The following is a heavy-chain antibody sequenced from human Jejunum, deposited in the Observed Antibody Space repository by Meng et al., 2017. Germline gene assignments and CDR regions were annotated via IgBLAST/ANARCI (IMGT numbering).Heavy chain of an antibody. CDR3: AREWSGSFRHFDY. Sequence: QGRLKGSGPGRRKLSGTLSLTWGVSGGSISSSDWWSWVRQPPGKGLEWIGEIHHSGSTNYNPSLKSRVTISVDKSKNQFSLKLSSVTAADTAVYYCAREWSGSFRHFDYWGQGTLVTVSS. CDR2: IHHSGST. V-gene: IGHV4-4*02. CDR1: GGSISSSDW. J-gene: IGHJ4*02. D-gene: IGHD3-16*02.